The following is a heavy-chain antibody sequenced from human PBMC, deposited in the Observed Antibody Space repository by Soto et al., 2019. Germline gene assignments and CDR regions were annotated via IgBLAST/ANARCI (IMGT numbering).Heavy chain of an antibody. D-gene: IGHD6-19*01. J-gene: IGHJ4*02. CDR2: IDPSDSDT. CDR3: ASPTGYSIGKTFDY. CDR1: EYSFTSYW. Sequence: PGESLKISCKGSEYSFTSYWISWVRQMPGKGLEWMGRIDPSDSDTNYSPSFQGHITISADKSISTAYLQWSSLRASDTAMYYCASPTGYSIGKTFDYWGQGTLVTVSS. V-gene: IGHV5-10-1*01.